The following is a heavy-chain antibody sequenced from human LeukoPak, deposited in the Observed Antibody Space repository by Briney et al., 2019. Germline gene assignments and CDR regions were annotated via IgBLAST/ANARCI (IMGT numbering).Heavy chain of an antibody. CDR1: GGSFSGYY. Sequence: SGTLSLTCAVYGGSFSGYYWSWIRQPPGKGLEWIGEINHSGSTNYNPSLKSRVTISVDTSKNQFSLKLSSVTAADTAVYYCASLWCDSSGYYYDYWGQGTLVTVSS. J-gene: IGHJ4*02. V-gene: IGHV4-34*01. CDR3: ASLWCDSSGYYYDY. D-gene: IGHD3-22*01. CDR2: INHSGST.